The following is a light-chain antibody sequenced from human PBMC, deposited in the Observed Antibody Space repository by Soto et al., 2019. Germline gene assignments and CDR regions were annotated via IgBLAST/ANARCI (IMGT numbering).Light chain of an antibody. Sequence: SYELIQPPSVSVSPGQTASITCSGDKLGQRFACWYQQKPGQPPVLVIYQDNKRPSGIPERFSGSNSGNTATLTIGGTQAMDEADYYCQAWDSSTGVFGGGTKVTVL. J-gene: IGLJ3*02. CDR3: QAWDSSTGV. CDR1: KLGQRF. V-gene: IGLV3-1*01. CDR2: QDN.